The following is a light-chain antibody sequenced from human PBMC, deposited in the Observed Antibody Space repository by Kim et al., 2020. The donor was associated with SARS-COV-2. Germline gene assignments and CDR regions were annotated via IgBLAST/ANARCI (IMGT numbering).Light chain of an antibody. V-gene: IGKV1-17*03. CDR2: AAS. CDR3: LQHDSYPLT. J-gene: IGKJ4*01. Sequence: GSVGDKVTITCRASQGISSYLAWFQQKPGQVPKRLIYAASSLQSGVPSRFSGSGSGTEFTLTISSLQPEDFATYYCLQHDSYPLTFGGGTKVDIK. CDR1: QGISSY.